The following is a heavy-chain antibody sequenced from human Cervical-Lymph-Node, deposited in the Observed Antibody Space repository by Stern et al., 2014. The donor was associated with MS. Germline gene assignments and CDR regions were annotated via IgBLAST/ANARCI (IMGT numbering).Heavy chain of an antibody. V-gene: IGHV4-31*03. CDR2: IHYSGNT. Sequence: VQLVESGPGLVKPSQTLSLTCSVSGGSISSGSSYWSWIRQHPGQGLEWIAYIHYSGNTYYNSSLKSRVHLSADTSKNQFSLELSSVTAADTAVYYCARLSSDAFDIWGQGTLVTVSS. CDR3: ARLSSDAFDI. J-gene: IGHJ3*02. CDR1: GGSISSGSSY.